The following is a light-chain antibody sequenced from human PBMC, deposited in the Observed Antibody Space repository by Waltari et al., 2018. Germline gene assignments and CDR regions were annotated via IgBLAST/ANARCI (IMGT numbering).Light chain of an antibody. Sequence: QSALTQPASVSGSPRQSITVSCIGTSNDIGSYNFVSWFQQHPGRAPKLMIYDVSERPLGVSNRFSGSKSGNTASLTISGLQAEDEADYYCFSYAGSNSFAFGGGTRVTVL. CDR2: DVS. J-gene: IGLJ2*01. CDR3: FSYAGSNSFA. V-gene: IGLV2-23*02. CDR1: SNDIGSYNF.